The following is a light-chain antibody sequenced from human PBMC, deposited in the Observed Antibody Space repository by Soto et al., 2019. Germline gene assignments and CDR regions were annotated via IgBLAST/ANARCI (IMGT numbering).Light chain of an antibody. CDR1: QGISSN. J-gene: IGKJ1*01. V-gene: IGKV3-20*01. CDR2: GAS. CDR3: QQYGSSGT. Sequence: TQSPSSVSASVGDRVTITCRASQGISSNLAWYQQKPGQAPRLLIYGASNRATGIPDRFSGSGSGTDFTLTISRLEPEDFAVYYCQQYGSSGTFGQGTKVDI.